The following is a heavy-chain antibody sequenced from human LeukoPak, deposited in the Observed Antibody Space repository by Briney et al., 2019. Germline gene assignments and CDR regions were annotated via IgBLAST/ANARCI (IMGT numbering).Heavy chain of an antibody. Sequence: GASVKLSCKTSGYTFTTYYLHWVRQAPGQGLEWMGIINPGDGNTTYAQKFQGRFTMTRDRTSDTVYMELSSLRSEDTAVYYCARMIVLMVYASPGGWFDSWGQGTLVTVSS. J-gene: IGHJ5*01. CDR2: INPGDGNT. D-gene: IGHD2-8*01. CDR3: ARMIVLMVYASPGGWFDS. CDR1: GYTFTTYY. V-gene: IGHV1-46*01.